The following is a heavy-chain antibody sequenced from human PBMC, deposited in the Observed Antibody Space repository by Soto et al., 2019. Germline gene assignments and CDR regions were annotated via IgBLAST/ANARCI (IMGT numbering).Heavy chain of an antibody. V-gene: IGHV4-59*01. CDR2: IYYSGST. D-gene: IGHD6-19*01. CDR3: ARDNSSGWYSYFDY. J-gene: IGHJ4*02. Sequence: SETLSLTCTVSGGSIISYYCSCIRHPPGKGLEWIGYIYYSGSTNYNPSLKSRVTISVDTSKNQFSLKLSSVAAADTAVYYCARDNSSGWYSYFDYWGQGTLVTVSS. CDR1: GGSIISYY.